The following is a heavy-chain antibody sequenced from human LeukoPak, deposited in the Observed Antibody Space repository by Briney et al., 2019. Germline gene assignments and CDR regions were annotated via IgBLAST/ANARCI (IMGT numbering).Heavy chain of an antibody. CDR1: GGTFSSYA. J-gene: IGHJ4*02. CDR3: ARSKDYDYHFNY. D-gene: IGHD5-12*01. CDR2: FIPILDTT. V-gene: IGHV1-69*05. Sequence: GASVKVSCKASGGTFSSYAISWVRQAPGQGLEWMGGFIPILDTTNYAPNFQGRVTITTDESSTTAYMELSSLKWEDTALYYCARSKDYDYHFNYWGQGTLVTVSS.